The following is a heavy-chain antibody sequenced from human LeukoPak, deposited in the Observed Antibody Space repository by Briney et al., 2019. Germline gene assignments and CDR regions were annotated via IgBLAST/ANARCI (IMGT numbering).Heavy chain of an antibody. CDR1: GYSFTSYW. Sequence: GESLKISCKGSGYSFTSYWIGWVRQMPGKGLEWMGIIYPGDSDTRYSPSFQGQVTTSADKSISTAYLQWSSLKASDTAMYYCARLNVDTAMVNNYYYMDVWGKGTTVTVSS. J-gene: IGHJ6*03. CDR2: IYPGDSDT. D-gene: IGHD5-18*01. V-gene: IGHV5-51*01. CDR3: ARLNVDTAMVNNYYYMDV.